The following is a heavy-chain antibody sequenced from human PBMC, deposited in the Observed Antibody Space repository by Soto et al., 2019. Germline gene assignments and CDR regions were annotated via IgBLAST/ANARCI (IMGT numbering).Heavy chain of an antibody. CDR1: GFTFSTYT. Sequence: EVQLLESGGGLVQPGGSLRLSCAASGFTFSTYTMAWVRQAPGRGPEWVSGVGQDGAPYYADSVKGRFTISRDNSRSSVYLEMIALGGEDTAVYYCAKDMRPDGVWDFGHWGQGTLVTVSS. J-gene: IGHJ4*02. CDR3: AKDMRPDGVWDFGH. D-gene: IGHD4-17*01. CDR2: VGQDGAP. V-gene: IGHV3-23*01.